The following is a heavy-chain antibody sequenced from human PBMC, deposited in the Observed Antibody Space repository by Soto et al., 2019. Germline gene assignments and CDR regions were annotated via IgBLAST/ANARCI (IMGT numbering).Heavy chain of an antibody. V-gene: IGHV3-30-3*01. Sequence: QVQLVESGGGVVQPGRSLRLSCAASGFTFSSYAMHWVRQAPGKGLEWVAVISYDGSNKYYADSVKGRFTIFRDDSKNTLYLQMNSLRAEDTAVYSCAREGRNGVFDCWGQGTLVTVSS. J-gene: IGHJ4*02. CDR3: AREGRNGVFDC. CDR2: ISYDGSNK. CDR1: GFTFSSYA. D-gene: IGHD3-10*01.